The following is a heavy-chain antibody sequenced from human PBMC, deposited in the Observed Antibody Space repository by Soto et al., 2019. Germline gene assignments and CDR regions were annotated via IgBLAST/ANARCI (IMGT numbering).Heavy chain of an antibody. D-gene: IGHD2-2*01. Sequence: QLQLQESGPGLVKPSETLSLTCTVSGGSISSSSYYWGWIRQPPGKGLEWIGSIYYSGSTYYNPSLKSRVTISVDTSKNQFSLKLSSVTAADTAVYYCARQRVDIVVVPAATRNTTTDYTNWFDPWGQGTLVTVSS. V-gene: IGHV4-39*01. J-gene: IGHJ5*02. CDR2: IYYSGST. CDR3: ARQRVDIVVVPAATRNTTTDYTNWFDP. CDR1: GGSISSSSYY.